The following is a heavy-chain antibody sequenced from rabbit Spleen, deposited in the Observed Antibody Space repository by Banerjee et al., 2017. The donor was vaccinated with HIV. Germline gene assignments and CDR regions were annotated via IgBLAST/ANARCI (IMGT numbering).Heavy chain of an antibody. CDR1: GFSFSNKAV. CDR3: VRDQAGDADYGPYYFNL. Sequence: QEQLVESGGGLVKPEGSLKLSCTGSGFSFSNKAVMCWVRQAPGKGLDWIACINAITGKAVYANWAKGRFTISKTSSTTVTLQMTSLTAADTATYFCVRDQAGDADYGPYYFNLWGPGTLVTVS. J-gene: IGHJ4*01. D-gene: IGHD2-1*01. V-gene: IGHV1S45*01. CDR2: INAITGKA.